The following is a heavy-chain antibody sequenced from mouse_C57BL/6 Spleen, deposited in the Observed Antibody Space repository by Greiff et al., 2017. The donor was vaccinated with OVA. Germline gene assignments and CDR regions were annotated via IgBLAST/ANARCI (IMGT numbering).Heavy chain of an antibody. Sequence: VHLVESGAELVRPGASVTLSCKASGYTFTDYEMHWVKQTPVHGLEWIGAIDPETGGTAYNQKFKGKAILTADKSSSTAYMELRSLTSEDSAVYYCTGSMMVPFAYWGQGTLVTVSA. D-gene: IGHD2-3*01. V-gene: IGHV1-15*01. CDR3: TGSMMVPFAY. J-gene: IGHJ3*01. CDR1: GYTFTDYE. CDR2: IDPETGGT.